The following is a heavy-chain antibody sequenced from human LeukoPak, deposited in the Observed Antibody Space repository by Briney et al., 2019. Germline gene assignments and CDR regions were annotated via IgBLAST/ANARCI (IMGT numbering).Heavy chain of an antibody. CDR2: ISYDGSNK. CDR3: ARGRGWLQSTPFDY. J-gene: IGHJ4*02. V-gene: IGHV3-30-3*01. CDR1: GFTFSSYA. D-gene: IGHD5-24*01. Sequence: GGSLRLSCAASGFTFSSYAMHWVRQAPGKGLEWVAVISYDGSNKYYADSVKGRFTISRDNSKNTLYLQMNSLRAEDTAVYYCARGRGWLQSTPFDYWGQGTLVTVSS.